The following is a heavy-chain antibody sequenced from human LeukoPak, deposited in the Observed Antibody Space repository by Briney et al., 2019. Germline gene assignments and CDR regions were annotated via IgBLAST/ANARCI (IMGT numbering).Heavy chain of an antibody. CDR3: ARSDLGSGSSDAFDI. CDR1: GGSISSYY. J-gene: IGHJ3*02. D-gene: IGHD3-10*01. CDR2: IYYSGST. Sequence: SETLSLTCTVSGGSISSYYWSWIRQPPGKGLEWIGYIYYSGSTNYNPSLKSRVTISVDKSKSQFSLKLTSLTAADTAVYYCARSDLGSGSSDAFDIWGQGTLVTVSS. V-gene: IGHV4-59*08.